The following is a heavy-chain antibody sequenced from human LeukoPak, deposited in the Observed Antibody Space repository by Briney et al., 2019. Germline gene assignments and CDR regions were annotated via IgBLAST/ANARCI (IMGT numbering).Heavy chain of an antibody. CDR2: INQDGSEK. D-gene: IGHD3-16*01. CDR1: EFTFSAYW. Sequence: GGSLRLPCVVSEFTFSAYWMSWVRQPPEKGLEWVANINQDGSEKYYLDSVKGRFTISRDNAKNSLYLQMNSLRVEDTAVYYCATYEVLGYWGQGTLVTVSS. V-gene: IGHV3-7*01. CDR3: ATYEVLGY. J-gene: IGHJ4*02.